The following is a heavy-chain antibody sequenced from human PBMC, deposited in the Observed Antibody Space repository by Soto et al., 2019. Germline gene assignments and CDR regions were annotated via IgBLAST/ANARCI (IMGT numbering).Heavy chain of an antibody. CDR1: GFTFSCSA. D-gene: IGHD6-6*01. CDR3: TRSHSSSVP. J-gene: IGHJ5*02. CDR2: IRSKANSYAT. V-gene: IGHV3-73*01. Sequence: GGSLRVSCAASGFTFSCSAMHWVRQASGKGLEWVGRIRSKANSYATAYAASVKGRFTISRDDSKNTAYLQMNSLKTEDTAVYYCTRSHSSSVPWGQGTLVTVSS.